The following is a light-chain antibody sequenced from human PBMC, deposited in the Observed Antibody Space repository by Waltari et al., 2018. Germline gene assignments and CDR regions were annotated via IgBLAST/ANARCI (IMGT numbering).Light chain of an antibody. J-gene: IGKJ2*01. V-gene: IGKV4-1*01. CDR1: QSVLYSSNDKNY. CDR2: WAS. Sequence: DIVMTQSPDSLAVSLGERATINCESSQSVLYSSNDKNYLAWYQQKTGQPPKVRSYWASTRESGVPDRVSGSGSGTDFTLTFDSLQAEDVAVYYCQQYYNNPYTFGQGTRLEI. CDR3: QQYYNNPYT.